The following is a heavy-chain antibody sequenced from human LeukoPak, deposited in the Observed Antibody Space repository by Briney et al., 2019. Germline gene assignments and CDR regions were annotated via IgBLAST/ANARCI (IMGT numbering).Heavy chain of an antibody. J-gene: IGHJ4*02. D-gene: IGHD1-26*01. V-gene: IGHV3-23*01. CDR2: ISASGGMT. CDR3: AKDRSIGTYYTFDH. CDR1: GFTFSSYV. Sequence: PGRSLRLSCAASGFTFSSYVMHWVRQAPGKGLEWVSSISASGGMTYYADSVKGRFTVSRDNSKNSLYLQMNSLTAADTAVYYCAKDRSIGTYYTFDHWGQGTLVTVSS.